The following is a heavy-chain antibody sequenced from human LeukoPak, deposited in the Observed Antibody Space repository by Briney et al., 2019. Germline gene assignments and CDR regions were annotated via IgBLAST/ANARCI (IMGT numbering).Heavy chain of an antibody. V-gene: IGHV4-59*01. CDR2: IYYSWCT. CDR1: GGFIPSYY. Sequence: SETLSLTCTVSGGFIPSYYWNWIRQPPAKGLEGIGYIYYSWCTNYNPVLKSRVTISVDTYKKQFSLKLSSVTAADTAVYHCARAAGIAAAGIRRSYFDYWGQGTLVTVSS. D-gene: IGHD6-13*01. CDR3: ARAAGIAAAGIRRSYFDY. J-gene: IGHJ4*02.